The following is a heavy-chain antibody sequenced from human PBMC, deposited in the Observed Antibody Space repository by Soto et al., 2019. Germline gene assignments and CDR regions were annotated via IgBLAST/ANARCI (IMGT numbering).Heavy chain of an antibody. CDR3: VAELDFGKVSVV. CDR1: GDTFKNSV. V-gene: IGHV1-69*01. CDR2: TIPLFGTT. D-gene: IGHD1-1*01. Sequence: QVQLVQSGVEVKKPGSSVRVSCKASGDTFKNSVISWVRQAPGQGLEWMGGTIPLFGTTDYAQKFQGRLTITTDESTTTAYMEVSRLTSEATAVYYGVAELDFGKVSVVWGQGTTVIVSS. J-gene: IGHJ6*02.